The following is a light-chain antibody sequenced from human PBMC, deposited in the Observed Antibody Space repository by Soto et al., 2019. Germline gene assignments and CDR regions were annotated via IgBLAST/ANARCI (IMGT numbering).Light chain of an antibody. CDR3: AAWDDSLNGVV. V-gene: IGLV1-36*01. Sequence: QSVLTQPPSVSEAPRQRVTISCSGSSSNIGNNAVNWYQQLPGKDPKLLIYYDDLLPSGVSDRFSGSKSGTSASLAISRLQSEDEADYYCAAWDDSLNGVVFGGGTKVTVL. CDR2: YDD. J-gene: IGLJ2*01. CDR1: SSNIGNNA.